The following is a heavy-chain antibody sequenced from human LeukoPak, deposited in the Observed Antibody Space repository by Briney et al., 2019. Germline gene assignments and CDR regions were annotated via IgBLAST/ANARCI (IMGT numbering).Heavy chain of an antibody. CDR1: GFTFNNYA. V-gene: IGHV3-64*01. J-gene: IGHJ4*01. D-gene: IGHD2-2*01. Sequence: GGSVRLSCAASGFTFNNYAMHWVRQAPGKGLEYVSVISSNGVTTYYANSVKGRFTISRDNSKNTLYLQMGSLKAENMAVYNCARXXXQLXXXVDY. CDR3: ARXXXQLXXXVDY. CDR2: ISSNGVTT.